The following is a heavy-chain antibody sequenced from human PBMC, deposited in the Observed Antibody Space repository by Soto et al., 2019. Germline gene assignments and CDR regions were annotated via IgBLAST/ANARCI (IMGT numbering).Heavy chain of an antibody. Sequence: QVQLVQSGAEVKKPGSSVKVSCKASGGTFSSYAISWVRQAPGQGLEWMGGIIPIFGTANYAQKFQGRVTITADESTSTAYMELSSLRSEDTAVYYCERDRGVVTPIRPYYYGMDVWGQGTTVTVSS. CDR1: GGTFSSYA. D-gene: IGHD2-15*01. V-gene: IGHV1-69*01. CDR3: ERDRGVVTPIRPYYYGMDV. CDR2: IIPIFGTA. J-gene: IGHJ6*02.